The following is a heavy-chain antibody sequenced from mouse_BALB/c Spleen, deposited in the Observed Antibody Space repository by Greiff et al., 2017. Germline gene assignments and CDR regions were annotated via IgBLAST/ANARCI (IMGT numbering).Heavy chain of an antibody. Sequence: ESGPGLVKPSQSLSLTCTVTGYSITSDYAWNWIRQFPGNKLEWMGYISYSGSTSYNPSLKSRISIPRDTSKNQFFLQLNSVTTEDTATYYCARDRGAAWFAYWGQGTLVTVSA. D-gene: IGHD2-14*01. V-gene: IGHV3-2*02. CDR3: ARDRGAAWFAY. CDR2: ISYSGST. CDR1: GYSITSDYA. J-gene: IGHJ3*01.